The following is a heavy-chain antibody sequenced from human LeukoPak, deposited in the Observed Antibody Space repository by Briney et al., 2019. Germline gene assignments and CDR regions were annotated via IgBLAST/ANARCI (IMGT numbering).Heavy chain of an antibody. CDR1: GFTFSSYA. V-gene: IGHV3-23*01. D-gene: IGHD1-26*01. CDR3: AKGYRGNYDY. J-gene: IGHJ4*02. CDR2: ISDRGGST. Sequence: TGGSLRLSCVASGFTFSSYAMTWVRQAPGKGLEWVSSISDRGGSTYYADSVKGRFTISRDNSKNTLYLQMNSLRAEDTAVYYCAKGYRGNYDYWGQGALVTVSP.